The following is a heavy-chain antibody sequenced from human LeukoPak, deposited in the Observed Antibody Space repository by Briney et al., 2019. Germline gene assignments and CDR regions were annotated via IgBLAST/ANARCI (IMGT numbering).Heavy chain of an antibody. Sequence: PETLSLTCTVSSGSISNRNCYWGWIRQPPGKGLEWIGNIYYTGSTYYNPSLRSRVTISVDPSENQFSLKLSSVTAADTAVYYCARTYNSESYYPSWGQGALVTVSS. CDR3: ARTYNSESYYPS. CDR1: SGSISNRNCY. J-gene: IGHJ4*02. V-gene: IGHV4-39*01. D-gene: IGHD3-10*01. CDR2: IYYTGST.